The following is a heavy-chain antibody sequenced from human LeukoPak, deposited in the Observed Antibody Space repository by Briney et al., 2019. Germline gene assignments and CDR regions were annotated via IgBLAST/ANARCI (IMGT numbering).Heavy chain of an antibody. Sequence: ASVKVSCKASGYTFTSYDINWVRQATGQGLEWMGWMNPNSGNTGYAQKFQGRVTMTRNTSISTAYMELSSLRSEGTAVYYCARHGSVRPTGKPYYFDYWGQGTLVTVSS. CDR1: GYTFTSYD. V-gene: IGHV1-8*01. D-gene: IGHD1-1*01. CDR3: ARHGSVRPTGKPYYFDY. CDR2: MNPNSGNT. J-gene: IGHJ4*02.